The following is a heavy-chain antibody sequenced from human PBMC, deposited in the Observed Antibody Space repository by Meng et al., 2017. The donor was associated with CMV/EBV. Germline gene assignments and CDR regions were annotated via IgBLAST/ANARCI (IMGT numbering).Heavy chain of an antibody. CDR1: GFTFSSYA. V-gene: IGHV3-23*01. CDR3: ASKFWSGFYYYGMDV. D-gene: IGHD3-3*01. Sequence: GGSLRLSCAASGFTFSSYAMSWVRQAPGKGLEWVSAISGSGGSTYYADSVKGRFTISRDNSKITLYLQMNSLRAEDTAVYYCASKFWSGFYYYGMDVWGQGTTVTVSS. J-gene: IGHJ6*02. CDR2: ISGSGGST.